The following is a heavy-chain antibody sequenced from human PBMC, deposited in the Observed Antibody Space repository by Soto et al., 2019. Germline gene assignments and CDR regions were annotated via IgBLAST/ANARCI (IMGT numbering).Heavy chain of an antibody. CDR1: GYTFTSYY. CDR3: ARDLAVVVVAAYYYYGMDV. V-gene: IGHV1-46*01. CDR2: VNPSTGST. Sequence: QVQLVQSGAEVKKPGASVKVSCKASGYTFTSYYMHWVRQAPGQGLEWMGMVNPSTGSTTYAQKFQGRVTMTRDMSTSTVYMELSSLRSDDTAVYYCARDLAVVVVAAYYYYGMDVWGQGTTVTVSS. J-gene: IGHJ6*02. D-gene: IGHD2-15*01.